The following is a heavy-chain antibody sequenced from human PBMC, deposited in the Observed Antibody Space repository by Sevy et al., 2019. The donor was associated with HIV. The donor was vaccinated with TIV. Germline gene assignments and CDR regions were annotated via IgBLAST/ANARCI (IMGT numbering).Heavy chain of an antibody. J-gene: IGHJ4*02. CDR3: TTAMVDDNVWGSYRPSY. CDR1: DFTFSNAW. D-gene: IGHD3-16*02. Sequence: GGSLRLSCVASDFTFSNAWMNWVRQAPGKGLEWVGRIKSKTDGGTTDYAAPVKGRFSISRDDSKNTPYLQMNSLKTEDTAVYYCTTAMVDDNVWGSYRPSYWGQGTLVTVPS. CDR2: IKSKTDGGTT. V-gene: IGHV3-15*07.